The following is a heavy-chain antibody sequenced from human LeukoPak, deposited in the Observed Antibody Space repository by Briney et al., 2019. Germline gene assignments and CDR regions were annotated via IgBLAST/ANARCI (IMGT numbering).Heavy chain of an antibody. CDR1: GYTFTNYY. D-gene: IGHD6-19*01. J-gene: IGHJ4*02. CDR3: AHNPYAVAGYFDY. V-gene: IGHV1-2*02. CDR2: INPNSGGT. Sequence: ASVKVSCKASGYTFTNYYMNWVRQAPGQGLEWMGWINPNSGGTNYAQKSQGRVTMTRDTSISTAYMELSRLRSDDTAVYYCAHNPYAVAGYFDYWGQGTLVTVSS.